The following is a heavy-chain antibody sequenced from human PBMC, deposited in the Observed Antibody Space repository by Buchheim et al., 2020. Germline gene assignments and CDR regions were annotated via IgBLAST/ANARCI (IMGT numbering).Heavy chain of an antibody. D-gene: IGHD3-3*01. CDR3: AVSTYYDFWSATYYYGMDV. CDR1: GGSISSSSYY. J-gene: IGHJ6*02. V-gene: IGHV4-39*07. CDR2: IYYSGST. Sequence: QLQLQESGPGLVKPSETLSLTCTVSGGSISSSSYYWGWIRQPPGKGLEWIGSIYYSGSTYYNPPLNSRVTIAVDTSKNQFSLKLSSVTAADTAVYYCAVSTYYDFWSATYYYGMDVWGQGTT.